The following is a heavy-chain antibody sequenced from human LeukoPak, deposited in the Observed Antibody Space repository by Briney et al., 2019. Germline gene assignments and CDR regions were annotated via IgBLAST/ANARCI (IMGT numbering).Heavy chain of an antibody. CDR2: ISSGSTTI. CDR3: ARDVEQWLVRVYYFDY. J-gene: IGHJ4*02. CDR1: GFTLSSYS. D-gene: IGHD6-19*01. Sequence: PGGSLRLSCATSGFTLSSYSMNGVRQAPGKGLEWISYISSGSTTIYYADSVKGRFTISRDNAKNSLYLQMNSLRAEDTAVYYCARDVEQWLVRVYYFDYWGQGTLVTVSS. V-gene: IGHV3-48*01.